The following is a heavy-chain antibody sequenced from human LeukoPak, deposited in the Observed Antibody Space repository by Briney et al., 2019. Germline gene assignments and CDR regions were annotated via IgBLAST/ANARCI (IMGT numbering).Heavy chain of an antibody. CDR3: ARDATGDGDLES. D-gene: IGHD4-17*01. V-gene: IGHV3-30-3*01. CDR2: LSYDGSNK. J-gene: IGHJ5*02. CDR1: GFSFSSYA. Sequence: GGSLRLSCAASGFSFSSYAIHWVRQAPGKGLEWVAVLSYDGSNKYDADSVKGRFTISRDNSKNTLYLQMNSLRAEDTAMYYCARDATGDGDLESWGQGTLVTVSP.